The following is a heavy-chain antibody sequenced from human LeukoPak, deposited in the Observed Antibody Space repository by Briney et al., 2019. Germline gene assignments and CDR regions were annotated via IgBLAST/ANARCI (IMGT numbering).Heavy chain of an antibody. V-gene: IGHV4-34*01. CDR1: GGSFSGYY. CDR3: ARHVKLGYCSGGSCYLNWFDP. D-gene: IGHD2-15*01. CDR2: INHSGST. Sequence: SETLSLACAVYGGSFSGYYWSWIRQPPGKGLEWIGEINHSGSTNYNPSLKSRVTISVDTSKNQFSLKLSSVTAADTAVYYCARHVKLGYCSGGSCYLNWFDPWGQGTLVTVSS. J-gene: IGHJ5*02.